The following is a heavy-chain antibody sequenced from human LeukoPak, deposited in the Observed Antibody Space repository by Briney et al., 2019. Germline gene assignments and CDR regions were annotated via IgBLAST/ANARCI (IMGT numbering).Heavy chain of an antibody. J-gene: IGHJ6*03. CDR3: AKGGSDSSGYYSLYYYYYMDV. CDR1: GFTFSSYG. CDR2: ISPSGRNT. D-gene: IGHD3-22*01. Sequence: GGSLRLSCAASGFTFSSYGMSWVRQAPGKGLEWVSAISPSGRNTYYADSVKGRFIISRDNSKNMLYLQMSSLRAEDTAVYYRAKGGSDSSGYYSLYYYYYMDVWGKGTTVTISS. V-gene: IGHV3-23*01.